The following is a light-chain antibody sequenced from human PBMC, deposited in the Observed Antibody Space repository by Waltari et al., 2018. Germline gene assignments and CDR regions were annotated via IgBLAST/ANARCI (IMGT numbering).Light chain of an antibody. V-gene: IGLV2-14*03. CDR3: SSYTIHSTLNV. J-gene: IGLJ1*01. CDR1: SSDVGGYNY. Sequence: QSALTQPASVSGSPGQSITISCTGPSSDVGGYNYVSCYQQHPGQAPKLMIYDVTNRPARVSNRFTGSKSDNTASLTITWLGAEYEADYYCSSYTIHSTLNVFDSGSKVTGL. CDR2: DVT.